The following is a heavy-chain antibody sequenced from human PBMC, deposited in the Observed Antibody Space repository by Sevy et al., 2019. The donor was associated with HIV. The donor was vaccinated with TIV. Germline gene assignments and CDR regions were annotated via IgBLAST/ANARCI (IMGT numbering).Heavy chain of an antibody. D-gene: IGHD2-2*01. Sequence: GGSLRLSCAASGFTFSSYGTHWVRQAPGKGLEWVAVIWYDGSNKYYADSVKGRFTISRDNSKNTLYLQMNSLRAEDTAVYYCARDRGYCSSTSCPRRYYYGMDVWGQGTTVTVSS. CDR1: GFTFSSYG. CDR3: ARDRGYCSSTSCPRRYYYGMDV. CDR2: IWYDGSNK. V-gene: IGHV3-33*01. J-gene: IGHJ6*02.